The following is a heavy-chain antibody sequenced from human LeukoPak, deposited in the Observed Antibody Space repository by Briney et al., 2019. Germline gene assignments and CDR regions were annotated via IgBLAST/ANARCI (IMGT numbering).Heavy chain of an antibody. V-gene: IGHV1-69*05. CDR2: IIPIFGTA. Sequence: GASMKVSCKASGGTFSSYAISWVRQAPGQGLEWMGGIIPIFGTANYAQKFQGRVTITTDESTSTAYMELSSLRSEDTAVYYCASGVGAYTAADYWGQGTLVTVSS. D-gene: IGHD1-26*01. CDR3: ASGVGAYTAADY. J-gene: IGHJ4*02. CDR1: GGTFSSYA.